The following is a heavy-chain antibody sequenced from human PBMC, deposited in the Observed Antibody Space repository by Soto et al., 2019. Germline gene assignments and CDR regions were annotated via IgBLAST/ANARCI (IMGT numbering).Heavy chain of an antibody. CDR2: XKXXGSEK. CDR1: GFIFSNYW. J-gene: IGHJ6*02. Sequence: GGSLRLSCAASGFIFSNYWMSWVRQAPGKGLEWVANXKXXGSEKYYVGSVKGRFTISRDNAKNSVYLQMNFLRVEDTAVYYCARDGYYYGMDVWGQGTTVTVSS. V-gene: IGHV3-7*01. CDR3: ARDGYYYGMDV.